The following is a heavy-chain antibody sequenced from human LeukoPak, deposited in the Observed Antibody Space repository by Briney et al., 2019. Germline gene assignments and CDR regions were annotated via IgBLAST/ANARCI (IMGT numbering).Heavy chain of an antibody. J-gene: IGHJ5*01. Sequence: SETLSLICIVSGGSISGYNCNWVRQTAGKGLEWIGHVSSSAGATYYPSLTTRVTMSVDTSKNHCSLRLNYVTAADTAVYYCAGHRHGYSGYDDSWGQGTLVTVSS. CDR3: AGHRHGYSGYDDS. CDR1: GGSISGYN. D-gene: IGHD5-12*01. V-gene: IGHV4-4*07. CDR2: VSSSAGA.